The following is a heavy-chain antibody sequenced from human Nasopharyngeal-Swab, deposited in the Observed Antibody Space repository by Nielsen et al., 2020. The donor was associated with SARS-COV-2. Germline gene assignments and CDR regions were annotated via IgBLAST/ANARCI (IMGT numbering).Heavy chain of an antibody. CDR2: IKQGGSEQ. Sequence: GGSLRLSCAASGFPFRNYYMTWVRQPPGKGLEWVANIKQGGSEQFYVDSVKGRFTISRDNSKNTLYLQMNSLRAEDTAIYYCAKDLAIAAGWGQGTLVTVSS. J-gene: IGHJ4*02. D-gene: IGHD6-13*01. CDR3: AKDLAIAAG. V-gene: IGHV3-7*05. CDR1: GFPFRNYY.